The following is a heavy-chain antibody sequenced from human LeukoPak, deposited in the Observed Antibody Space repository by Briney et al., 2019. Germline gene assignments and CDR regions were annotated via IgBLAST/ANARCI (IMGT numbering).Heavy chain of an antibody. CDR3: AHSSSWYLLDY. D-gene: IGHD6-13*01. V-gene: IGHV2-5*01. Sequence: TLSLTCAVSGYSISSGYYWGWIRQPPGKALEWLALIYWNDDKRYSPSLKSRLTITKDTSKNQVVLTMTNMDPVDTATYYCAHSSSWYLLDYWGQGTLVTVSS. CDR1: GYSISSGYYW. CDR2: IYWNDDK. J-gene: IGHJ4*02.